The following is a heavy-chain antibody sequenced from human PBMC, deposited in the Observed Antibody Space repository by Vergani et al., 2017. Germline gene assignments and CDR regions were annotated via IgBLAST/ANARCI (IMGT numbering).Heavy chain of an antibody. J-gene: IGHJ4*02. V-gene: IGHV3-15*01. CDR3: TTLAPNWEHW. Sequence: EVQLVESGGGLVKPGGSLRLSCAASGFSFSNAWMTWVRQGPGKGLEWVGRIKSPIDGGTTDYAAPVKGRFTISIDDSTNMLYLHMISLKTEDTAVYYCTTLAPNWEHWWGQGTLVNVSS. CDR1: GFSFSNAW. D-gene: IGHD7-27*01. CDR2: IKSPIDGGTT.